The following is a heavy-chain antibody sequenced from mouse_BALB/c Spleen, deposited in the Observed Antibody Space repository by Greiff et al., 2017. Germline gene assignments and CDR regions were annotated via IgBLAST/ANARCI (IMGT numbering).Heavy chain of an antibody. Sequence: VQLMESGPGLVQPSQSLSITCTVSGFSLTSYGVHWVRQSPGKGLEWLGVIWSGGSTDYNAAFISRLSISKDNSKSQVFFKMNSLQANDTAIYYCARELGPGFAYWGQGTLVTVSA. J-gene: IGHJ3*01. CDR1: GFSLTSYG. CDR2: IWSGGST. V-gene: IGHV2-2*02. CDR3: ARELGPGFAY. D-gene: IGHD4-1*01.